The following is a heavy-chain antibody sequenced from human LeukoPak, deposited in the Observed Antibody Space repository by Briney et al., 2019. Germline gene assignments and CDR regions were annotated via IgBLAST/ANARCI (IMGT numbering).Heavy chain of an antibody. V-gene: IGHV1-2*02. CDR3: ASIGVVIIPDAFDI. D-gene: IGHD3-3*01. Sequence: ASVKVSCKASGYTFTGYYMHWVRQAPGQGLEWMGWINPNSGGTNYAQKFQGRVTMTRDTSISTACMELSRLRSDDTAVYYCASIGVVIIPDAFDIWGQGTMVTVSS. J-gene: IGHJ3*02. CDR2: INPNSGGT. CDR1: GYTFTGYY.